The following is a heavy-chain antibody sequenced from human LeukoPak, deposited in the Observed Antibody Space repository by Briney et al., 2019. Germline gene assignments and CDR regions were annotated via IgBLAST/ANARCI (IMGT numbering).Heavy chain of an antibody. Sequence: PGGSLRLSCAASGFTFSSYWMSWVRQAPGKGLEWVANIKQDGSEKYYVDSVKGRFTISRDNAKNSLYLQMNSLRAEDTAVYYCARRGGEYGAWHYFDYWGQGALVTVSS. J-gene: IGHJ4*02. CDR2: IKQDGSEK. CDR3: ARRGGEYGAWHYFDY. D-gene: IGHD4-17*01. CDR1: GFTFSSYW. V-gene: IGHV3-7*01.